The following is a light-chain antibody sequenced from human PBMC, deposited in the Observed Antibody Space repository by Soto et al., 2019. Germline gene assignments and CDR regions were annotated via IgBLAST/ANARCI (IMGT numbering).Light chain of an antibody. CDR3: QQYDNLIT. CDR2: GAS. Sequence: DIQMTQSPSSLSASVGDRVTITCQASQDIKKYLNWYQQKPGKAPKLLIYGASNLETGVPSRFSGSGSGTDFTFTISCLQPEDISTYYCQQYDNLITFGGGTKVEIK. J-gene: IGKJ4*01. V-gene: IGKV1-33*01. CDR1: QDIKKY.